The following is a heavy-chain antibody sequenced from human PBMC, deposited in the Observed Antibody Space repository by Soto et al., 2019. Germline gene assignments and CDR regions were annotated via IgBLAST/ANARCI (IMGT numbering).Heavy chain of an antibody. D-gene: IGHD7-27*01. J-gene: IGHJ4*02. CDR1: GFSFSISP. CDR2: ISYDGTNK. V-gene: IGHV3-30-3*01. Sequence: GGSLRLSCAASGFSFSISPVHWVRQAPGKGPEWVALISYDGTNKFYADSVKGRFTISRDNSKSTLYLQVDSLRPEDAAVYYCARDPKTSGGQHWAFNYFDSWGQGTLVTVSS. CDR3: ARDPKTSGGQHWAFNYFDS.